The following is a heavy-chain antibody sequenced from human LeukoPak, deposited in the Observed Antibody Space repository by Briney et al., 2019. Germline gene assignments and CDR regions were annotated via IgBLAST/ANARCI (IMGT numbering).Heavy chain of an antibody. CDR1: AYTLSDYY. CDR2: IRGDTGDT. CDR3: ARVRGNSCDY. V-gene: IGHV1-2*02. J-gene: IGHJ4*02. D-gene: IGHD6-13*01. Sequence: GASVTVSCKTSAYTLSDYYMHWVRQAPGQGLEWMGWIRGDTGDTDSPQKFQGRVTMTRDTSSNTAYMELSRLTFDDTARYFCARVRGNSCDYWGQGTLVTVSS.